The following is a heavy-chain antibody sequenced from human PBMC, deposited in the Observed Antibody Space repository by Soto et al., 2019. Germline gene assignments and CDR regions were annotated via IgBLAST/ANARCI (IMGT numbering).Heavy chain of an antibody. CDR1: GFLFSGYA. J-gene: IGHJ4*02. Sequence: QVQLVESGGGVVQPGGSLRLSCATSGFLFSGYAMHWVRQTPGKGLEWVAVISYDGKEKYYADSAEGRFTISRESSGVTLYLQMSSLRVEDTAVYYCAIGRALAARPQHLDHWCQGTLVTVSS. CDR2: ISYDGKEK. V-gene: IGHV3-30*04. CDR3: AIGRALAARPQHLDH. D-gene: IGHD6-6*01.